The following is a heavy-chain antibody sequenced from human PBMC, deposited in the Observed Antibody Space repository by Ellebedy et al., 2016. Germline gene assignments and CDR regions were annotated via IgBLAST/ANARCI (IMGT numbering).Heavy chain of an antibody. CDR2: INAGNGNT. Sequence: ASVKVSCKASGYPFTSYPIHWVRQAPGQRLEWMGWINAGNGNTKYSQKFQGRVTITRDTSTSTAYMELRSLRSDDTAVYYCAREFSALWFGESLSGMDVWGQGTTVTVSS. CDR3: AREFSALWFGESLSGMDV. D-gene: IGHD3-10*01. V-gene: IGHV1-3*01. CDR1: GYPFTSYP. J-gene: IGHJ6*02.